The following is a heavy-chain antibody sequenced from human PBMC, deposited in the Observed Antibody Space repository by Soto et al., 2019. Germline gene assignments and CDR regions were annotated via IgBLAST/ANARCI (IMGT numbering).Heavy chain of an antibody. Sequence: LRLSCAASGFTFSSYGMHWVRQAPGKGLEWVAVISYDGSNKYYADSVKGRFTISRDNSKNTLYLQMNSLRAEDTAVYYCAKDKGYDILTGSGYYGMDVWGQGTTVTVSS. V-gene: IGHV3-30*18. D-gene: IGHD3-9*01. CDR2: ISYDGSNK. J-gene: IGHJ6*02. CDR3: AKDKGYDILTGSGYYGMDV. CDR1: GFTFSSYG.